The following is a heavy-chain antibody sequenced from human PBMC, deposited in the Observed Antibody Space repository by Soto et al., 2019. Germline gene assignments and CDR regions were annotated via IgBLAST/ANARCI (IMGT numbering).Heavy chain of an antibody. Sequence: SVNVSCKTSGYTFTGHYIHWVRQAPQQGPEWMGEIGPESGATRYAEKFRGRVTMTMDTSITTVYMELKNLSPDDTAVYYCGRGRSGQIVVFYWGQGTPVTVSS. J-gene: IGHJ4*02. CDR2: IGPESGAT. CDR3: GRGRSGQIVVFY. V-gene: IGHV1-2*02. D-gene: IGHD1-26*01. CDR1: GYTFTGHY.